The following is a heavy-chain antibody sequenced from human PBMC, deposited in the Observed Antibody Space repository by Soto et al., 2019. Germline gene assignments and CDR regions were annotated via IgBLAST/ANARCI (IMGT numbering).Heavy chain of an antibody. CDR3: ARHNYGSGSTYFDY. CDR2: IYYSGST. CDR1: GGSISSYY. Sequence: QVQLQESGPGLVKPSETLSLTCTVSGGSISSYYWSWLRQPPGKGLEWIGYIYYSGSTNYIPSLKSRVNISVDTSKNQFCMKLNSMTAADTAVYDCARHNYGSGSTYFDYWGQGTLVTVSS. V-gene: IGHV4-59*08. D-gene: IGHD3-10*01. J-gene: IGHJ4*02.